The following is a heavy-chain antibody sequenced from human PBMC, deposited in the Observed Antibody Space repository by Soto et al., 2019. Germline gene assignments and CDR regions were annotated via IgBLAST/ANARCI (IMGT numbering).Heavy chain of an antibody. CDR2: IYYSGIT. V-gene: IGHV4-39*01. Sequence: ETLSLACAVSGVSISSSSYYWGWIRQPPGKGLEWIGSIYYSGITYYNPSLKSRVTISVDTSKNQFSLKLSSVTAADTAVCYCASQGWYFDYWGQGTMVTV. CDR1: GVSISSSSYY. D-gene: IGHD2-15*01. CDR3: ASQGWYFDY. J-gene: IGHJ4*02.